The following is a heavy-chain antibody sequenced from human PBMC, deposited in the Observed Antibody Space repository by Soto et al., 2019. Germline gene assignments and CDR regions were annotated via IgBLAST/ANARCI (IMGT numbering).Heavy chain of an antibody. CDR1: GGTFSRYA. V-gene: IGHV1-69*01. CDR2: IIPIFGTA. CDR3: ARQFDYDSSGYYYAY. J-gene: IGHJ4*02. Sequence: QVQLVQSGAEVKKPGSSVKVSCKASGGTFSRYALSWVRQAPGQGLEWMGGIIPIFGTANYAQKFQGRLSITADESTSTVYMQLSSLRSEDTAVHYCARQFDYDSSGYYYAYWGQGTLVTVSS. D-gene: IGHD3-22*01.